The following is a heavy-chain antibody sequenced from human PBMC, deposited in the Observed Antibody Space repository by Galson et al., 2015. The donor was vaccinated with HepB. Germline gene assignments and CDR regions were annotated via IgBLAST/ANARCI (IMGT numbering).Heavy chain of an antibody. V-gene: IGHV3-30*18. D-gene: IGHD2-2*01. CDR2: ISYDGNNR. J-gene: IGHJ3*02. Sequence: SLRLSCAASGFTFTTYGMHWVRQAPGKGLEWVALISYDGNNRYYADSAKGRFTISRDNFKNTLYLQMNSLRAEDAAVYYCVKDLQYCSSTSCYYAFDMWGRGTTVTVS. CDR3: VKDLQYCSSTSCYYAFDM. CDR1: GFTFTTYG.